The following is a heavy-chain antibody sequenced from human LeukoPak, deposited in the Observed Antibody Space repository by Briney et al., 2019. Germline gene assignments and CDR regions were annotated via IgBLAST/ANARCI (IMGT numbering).Heavy chain of an antibody. V-gene: IGHV7-4-1*02. CDR3: ARASNIVAPYYYYYMDV. CDR1: GYTFSSYA. D-gene: IGHD5-12*01. CDR2: INTNTGNP. Sequence: EASVKVSCKASGYTFSSYAMNWVRQAPGQGLEWMGWINTNTGNPTYAQGFTGRFVFSLDTSVSTAYLQISSLKAEDTAVYYCARASNIVAPYYYYYMDVWGKGTTATVFS. J-gene: IGHJ6*03.